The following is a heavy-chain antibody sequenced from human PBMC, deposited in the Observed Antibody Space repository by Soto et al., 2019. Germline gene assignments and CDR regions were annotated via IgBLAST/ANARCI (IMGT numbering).Heavy chain of an antibody. J-gene: IGHJ4*02. V-gene: IGHV4-31*03. CDR3: ARAGGLGAVAVDY. D-gene: IGHD6-19*01. Sequence: SETLSLTCTVSGGSISSGCYYWSWIRQHPGKGLEWIGYIYHSGTTYYNPSLKSRVTISVDTSKNQFSLKLTSVTAADTAVYYCARAGGLGAVAVDYWGQGTLVTVSS. CDR1: GGSISSGCYY. CDR2: IYHSGTT.